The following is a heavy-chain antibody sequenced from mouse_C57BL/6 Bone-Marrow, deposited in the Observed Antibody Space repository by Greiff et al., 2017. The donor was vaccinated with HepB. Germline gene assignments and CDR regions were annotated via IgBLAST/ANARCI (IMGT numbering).Heavy chain of an antibody. CDR2: ISSGSSTI. CDR3: ARGPYGSSHWYFDV. V-gene: IGHV5-17*01. D-gene: IGHD1-1*01. J-gene: IGHJ1*03. CDR1: GFTFSDYG. Sequence: DVMLVESGGGLVKPGGSLKLSCAASGFTFSDYGMHWVRQAPEKGLEWVAYISSGSSTIYYADTVKGRFTISRDNAKNTLFLQMTSLRSEDTAMYYCARGPYGSSHWYFDVWGTGTTVTVSS.